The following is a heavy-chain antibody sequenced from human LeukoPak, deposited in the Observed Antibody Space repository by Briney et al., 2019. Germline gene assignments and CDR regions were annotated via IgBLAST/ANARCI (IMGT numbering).Heavy chain of an antibody. J-gene: IGHJ4*02. V-gene: IGHV3-53*01. Sequence: PGGSLRLSCAASGFTVSSNYMSWVRQAPGKGLEWVSVIYSGGSTYYADSVKGRFTISRDNAKNSLYLQMNGLRAEDTAVYYCARAPLGYCSSTSCYEAAFDYWGQGTLVTVSS. D-gene: IGHD2-2*01. CDR1: GFTVSSNY. CDR2: IYSGGST. CDR3: ARAPLGYCSSTSCYEAAFDY.